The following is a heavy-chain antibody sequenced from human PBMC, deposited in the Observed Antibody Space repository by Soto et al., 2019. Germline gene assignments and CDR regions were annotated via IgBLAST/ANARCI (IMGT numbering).Heavy chain of an antibody. V-gene: IGHV3-48*02. CDR2: ISSSSSTI. CDR1: GFTFSSYS. J-gene: IGHJ4*02. CDR3: ARDGYYYDSSGYYLDQYYFDY. D-gene: IGHD3-22*01. Sequence: GGSLRLSCAASGFTFSSYSMNWVRQAPGKGLEWVSYISSSSSTIYYADSVKGRFTISRDNAKNSLYLQMNSLRDEDTAVYYCARDGYYYDSSGYYLDQYYFDYWGQGTLVTVSS.